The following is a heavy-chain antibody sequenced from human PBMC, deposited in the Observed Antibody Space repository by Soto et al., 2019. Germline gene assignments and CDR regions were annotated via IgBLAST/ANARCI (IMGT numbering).Heavy chain of an antibody. J-gene: IGHJ5*02. D-gene: IGHD3-10*01. Sequence: PSETLSLTCTVSGGSISSYYWSWIRQPPGKGLEWIGYIYYSGSTNYSPSLKSRVTISVDTSKNQFSLKLSSVTAADTAVYYCARDMVRGVLNWFDPWGQGTLVTVSS. CDR3: ARDMVRGVLNWFDP. CDR2: IYYSGST. CDR1: GGSISSYY. V-gene: IGHV4-59*01.